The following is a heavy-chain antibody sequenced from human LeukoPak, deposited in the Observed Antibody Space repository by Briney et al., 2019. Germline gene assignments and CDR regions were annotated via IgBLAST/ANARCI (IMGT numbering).Heavy chain of an antibody. Sequence: SETLSLTCTVSGVSISSYYWSWIRQPPGKGLEWIGYIYTSGSTNYNPSLKSRVTISVDTSKNQFSLKLSSVTAADTAVYYCASGEAVCDYWGQGTLVTVSS. J-gene: IGHJ4*02. V-gene: IGHV4-4*09. CDR2: IYTSGST. CDR3: ASGEAVCDY. CDR1: GVSISSYY.